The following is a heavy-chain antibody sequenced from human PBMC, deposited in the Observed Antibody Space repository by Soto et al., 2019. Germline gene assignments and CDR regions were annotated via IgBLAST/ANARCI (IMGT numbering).Heavy chain of an antibody. D-gene: IGHD1-26*01. Sequence: ASVKVSCKASGYTFTSYAMHWVRQAPGQRLEWMGWINAGNGNTKYSQKFQGRVTITRDTSASTAYMELSSLRSEDTAVYYCARDLVGGSRTRYNWFDPWGQGTLVTAPQ. CDR1: GYTFTSYA. V-gene: IGHV1-3*01. CDR3: ARDLVGGSRTRYNWFDP. CDR2: INAGNGNT. J-gene: IGHJ5*02.